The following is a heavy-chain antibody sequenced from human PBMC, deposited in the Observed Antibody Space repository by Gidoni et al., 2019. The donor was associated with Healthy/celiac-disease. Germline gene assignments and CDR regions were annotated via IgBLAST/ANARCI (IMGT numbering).Heavy chain of an antibody. CDR2: IIPIVGTA. J-gene: IGHJ4*02. Sequence: QVQLVQSGAEVKKPGSSVTVSCKASGGTFSSYAISWVRQAPGQGLEWMGGIIPIVGTANYAQKFQGRVTITADESTSTAYMELSSLRSEDTAVYYCARDSGPRLYDSSGYYYTYFDYWGQGTLVTVSS. CDR3: ARDSGPRLYDSSGYYYTYFDY. CDR1: GGTFSSYA. V-gene: IGHV1-69*01. D-gene: IGHD3-22*01.